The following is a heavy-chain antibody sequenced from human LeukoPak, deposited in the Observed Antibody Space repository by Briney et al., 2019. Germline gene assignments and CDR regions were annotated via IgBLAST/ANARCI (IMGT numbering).Heavy chain of an antibody. CDR1: GFTFSSYT. CDR2: ISSISGVI. CDR3: VRKPVGDMPFDY. J-gene: IGHJ4*02. Sequence: PGGSLRLSCAASGFTFSSYTMNWVRQAPGKGLEWVSPISSISGVIYYADSMKGRFAISRDNAKNSLYLQMNSLRAEDTAVYYCVRKPVGDMPFDYWGQGTLVTVSS. D-gene: IGHD2-21*02. V-gene: IGHV3-21*01.